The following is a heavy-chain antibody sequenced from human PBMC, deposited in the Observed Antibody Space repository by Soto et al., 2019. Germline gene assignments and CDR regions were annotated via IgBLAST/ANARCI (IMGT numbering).Heavy chain of an antibody. V-gene: IGHV4-39*01. CDR2: FYDSGST. J-gene: IGHJ2*01. CDR3: ARRGDYDWYFDL. CDR1: GGSISTTNYY. Sequence: QLQLQESGPGLVKPSETLSLTCTISGGSISTTNYYWGWIRQPPGKGLEWIGTFYDSGSTYYNPSFKSRVTIPVDTSKKQFSLKLSSVTAADTAVYYCARRGDYDWYFDLWGRGTLVTVSS. D-gene: IGHD4-17*01.